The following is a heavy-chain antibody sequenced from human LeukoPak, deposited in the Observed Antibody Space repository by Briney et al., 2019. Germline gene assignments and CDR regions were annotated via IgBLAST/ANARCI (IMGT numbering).Heavy chain of an antibody. Sequence: SQTLSLTCAISGDSVSSNSAAWNWIRQSPSRGLERLGRTYYRSKWYNDYAVSVESRITINPDTSKNQFSLQLNSVTPEDTAVYYCARSRIAAAGTIWFDPWGQGTLVTVSS. CDR3: ARSRIAAAGTIWFDP. J-gene: IGHJ5*02. CDR1: GDSVSSNSAA. D-gene: IGHD6-13*01. CDR2: TYYRSKWYN. V-gene: IGHV6-1*01.